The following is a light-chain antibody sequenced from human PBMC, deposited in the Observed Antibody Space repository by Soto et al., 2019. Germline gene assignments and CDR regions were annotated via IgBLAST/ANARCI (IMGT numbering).Light chain of an antibody. CDR1: SSDVRGYNY. V-gene: IGLV2-14*01. J-gene: IGLJ2*01. CDR2: EVS. Sequence: QSALTQPASVSGSPGQSITISCTGTSSDVRGYNYVSWYQQHPGKAPKLMIYEVSNRPSGVSNRFSGSKSGNTASLTISGLQAEDEADYYCSSYTSSSPVLFGGGTKVTVL. CDR3: SSYTSSSPVL.